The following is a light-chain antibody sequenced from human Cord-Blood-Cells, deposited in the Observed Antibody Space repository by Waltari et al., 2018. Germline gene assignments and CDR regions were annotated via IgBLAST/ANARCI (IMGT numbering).Light chain of an antibody. V-gene: IGKV1-27*01. CDR2: AAS. Sequence: DIQMTQSPSSLSASVGDRVTIPCRASQGISKYLAWYQQKPGKVPKLLIYAASTLQSGVPSRFSGSGSGTEFTLSSSSLQPEDVATYYCQKYNSAPRTFGQGTKVEIK. CDR3: QKYNSAPRT. CDR1: QGISKY. J-gene: IGKJ1*01.